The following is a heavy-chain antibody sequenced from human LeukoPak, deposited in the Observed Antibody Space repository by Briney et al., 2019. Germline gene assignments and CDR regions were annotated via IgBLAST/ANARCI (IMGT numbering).Heavy chain of an antibody. CDR2: ISGSGGST. CDR1: GFTFSDYY. J-gene: IGHJ5*02. CDR3: AEDSTTVTTVYWFDP. Sequence: GGSLRLSCAASGFTFSDYYMSWVRQAPGKGLEWVSAISGSGGSTYYADSVKGRFTISRDNSKNTLYLQMNSLRAEDTAVYYCAEDSTTVTTVYWFDPWGQGTLVTVSS. V-gene: IGHV3-23*01. D-gene: IGHD4-17*01.